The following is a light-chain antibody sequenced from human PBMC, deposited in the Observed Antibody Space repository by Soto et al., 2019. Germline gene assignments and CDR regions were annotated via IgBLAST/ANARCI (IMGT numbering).Light chain of an antibody. V-gene: IGKV3-11*01. CDR3: QQLFMYPPT. CDR2: DAS. CDR1: QSVSSF. Sequence: EIVLTQSPATLSLSPGERATLSFRASQSVSSFLAWYQQKPGQAPRLLIYDASNKATGIPARFSGSGSGTDFTLTVSSLQPEDFATYYCQQLFMYPPTFGPGTKVDIK. J-gene: IGKJ3*01.